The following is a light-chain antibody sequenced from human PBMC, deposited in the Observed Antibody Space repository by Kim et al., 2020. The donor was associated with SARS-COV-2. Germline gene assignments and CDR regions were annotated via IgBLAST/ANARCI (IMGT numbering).Light chain of an antibody. CDR1: ERISSTS. Sequence: SPGEGATLSCRVSERISSTSLAWYQQKPGQAPRLLIYGASNRATGIPDRFSGSGSGTDFTLTITRLETEDFAVYYCQQYGASPLYSFGQGTKLEI. CDR2: GAS. CDR3: QQYGASPLYS. V-gene: IGKV3-20*01. J-gene: IGKJ2*03.